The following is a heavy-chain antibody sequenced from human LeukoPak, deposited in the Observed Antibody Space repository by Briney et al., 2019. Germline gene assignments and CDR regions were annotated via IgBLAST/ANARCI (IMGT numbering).Heavy chain of an antibody. CDR2: LSYDDTNE. J-gene: IGHJ4*02. V-gene: IGHV3-30*04. D-gene: IGHD5-24*01. Sequence: GGALGLSCAASEFIFSRYAMHWVRQAPGKGLEWVAILSYDDTNEYYADSVAGRFTISRDNSKNTLYLQMNSLRPDDTAVYYCARDRRDGNNLAFHFDYWGQGTLVTVSS. CDR3: ARDRRDGNNLAFHFDY. CDR1: EFIFSRYA.